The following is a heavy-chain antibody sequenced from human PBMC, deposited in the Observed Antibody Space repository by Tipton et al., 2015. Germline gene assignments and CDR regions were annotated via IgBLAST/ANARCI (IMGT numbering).Heavy chain of an antibody. CDR3: ARAQGSAAPFDY. Sequence: TLSLTCTVSGGSISSYYWSWIRQPPGKGLEWIGYKYSSGSTNYNSSLRSRLTLSEDTSKTQFSLKLTSVTAADTAVYFCARAQGSAAPFDYWGQGTLVTVSS. V-gene: IGHV4-59*01. J-gene: IGHJ4*02. D-gene: IGHD6-13*01. CDR2: KYSSGST. CDR1: GGSISSYY.